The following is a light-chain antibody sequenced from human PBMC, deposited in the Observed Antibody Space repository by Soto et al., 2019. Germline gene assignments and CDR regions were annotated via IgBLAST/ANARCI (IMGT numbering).Light chain of an antibody. CDR3: QQYGRSPPFT. CDR2: GAS. J-gene: IGKJ2*01. V-gene: IGKV3-20*01. Sequence: EIVLTQSPATLSLSPGERATLSCRASQSVSSSYLAWYQQKPGQAPRLLIYGASNRATGIPDRFSGSGSGTDFTLTISRLEPEDFAVYFCQQYGRSPPFTFGQGTKVEIK. CDR1: QSVSSSY.